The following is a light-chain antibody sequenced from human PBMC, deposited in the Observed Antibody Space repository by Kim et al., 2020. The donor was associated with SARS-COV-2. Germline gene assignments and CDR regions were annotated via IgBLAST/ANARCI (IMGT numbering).Light chain of an antibody. CDR2: GAS. V-gene: IGKV3-15*01. CDR3: QQYNNWPPFT. Sequence: EIVMTQSPATLSVSPGERATLPCRASQSVRNNLAWYQQTPGQAPRLLIYGASTRATGIPARFSGSGSGTEFTLIISSLQSEDFAVYYCQQYNNWPPFTFGQGTKLEI. J-gene: IGKJ2*01. CDR1: QSVRNN.